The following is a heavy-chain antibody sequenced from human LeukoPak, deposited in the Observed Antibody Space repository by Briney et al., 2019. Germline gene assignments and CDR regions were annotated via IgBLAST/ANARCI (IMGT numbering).Heavy chain of an antibody. Sequence: PGGSLRLSCAASGLTFSNYAMSWVRQAPGKGLEWVSAISGSGGSTYYADSVKGRFTISRDNSKNTLYLQMNSLRAEDTAVYYCAKNSGSYDLHYWGQGTLVTVSS. CDR3: AKNSGSYDLHY. J-gene: IGHJ4*02. D-gene: IGHD1-26*01. V-gene: IGHV3-23*01. CDR2: ISGSGGST. CDR1: GLTFSNYA.